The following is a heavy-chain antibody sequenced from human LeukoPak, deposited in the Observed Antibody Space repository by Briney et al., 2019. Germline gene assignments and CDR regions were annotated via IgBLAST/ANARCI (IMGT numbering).Heavy chain of an antibody. CDR1: GYTFTSYY. Sequence: ASVKVSCKASGYTFTSYYMHWVRQAPGQGLEWMGIINPNGGSTSYAQKFQGRVTMTRDTSTSTVYMELSSLRSEDTAIYYCARVENCSGGSCYGDFDYWGQGTLVTVSS. J-gene: IGHJ4*02. V-gene: IGHV1-46*01. D-gene: IGHD2-15*01. CDR2: INPNGGST. CDR3: ARVENCSGGSCYGDFDY.